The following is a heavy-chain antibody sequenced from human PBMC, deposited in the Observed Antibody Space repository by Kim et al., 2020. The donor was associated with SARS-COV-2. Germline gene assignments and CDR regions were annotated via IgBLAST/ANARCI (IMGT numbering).Heavy chain of an antibody. CDR1: GGSISSYY. D-gene: IGHD4-4*01. V-gene: IGHV4-4*07. CDR3: ARFDDYSTYYYYGMDV. CDR2: IYTGGST. J-gene: IGHJ6*02. Sequence: SETLSLTCTVSGGSISSYYWSWIRQPAGKGLEWIGRIYTGGSTNYNPSLKSRVTMSVDTSKNQFSLKLSSVTAADTAVYYCARFDDYSTYYYYGMDVWGQGTTVTVSS.